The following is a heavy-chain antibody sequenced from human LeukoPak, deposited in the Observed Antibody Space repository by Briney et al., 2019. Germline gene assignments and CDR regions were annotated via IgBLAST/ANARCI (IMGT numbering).Heavy chain of an antibody. J-gene: IGHJ3*02. CDR3: ASFTSAAIRGAFDI. CDR2: IYHSGST. D-gene: IGHD2-2*01. V-gene: IGHV4-59*12. CDR1: GGSTSSYY. Sequence: SETLSLTCTVSGGSTSSYYWSWIRQPPGKGLERIGYIYHSGSTYYNPSLKSRVTISVDRSKNQFSLKLSSVTAADTAVYYCASFTSAAIRGAFDIWGQGTMVTVSS.